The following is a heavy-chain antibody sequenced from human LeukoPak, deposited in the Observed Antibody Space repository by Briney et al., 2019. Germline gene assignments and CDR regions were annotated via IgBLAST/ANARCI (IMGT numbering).Heavy chain of an antibody. V-gene: IGHV1-2*02. CDR2: INANSGGT. J-gene: IGHJ4*02. CDR1: GYTFSGYY. Sequence: GASVKVSCKASGYTFSGYYMHWVRQAPVQGLEWMGWINANSGGTNYAQKFQGRATMTRDTSISTAYMELSRLRSDDTAVYYCARVLLPSRITMVRGLNYWGQGTLVTVSS. D-gene: IGHD3-10*01. CDR3: ARVLLPSRITMVRGLNY.